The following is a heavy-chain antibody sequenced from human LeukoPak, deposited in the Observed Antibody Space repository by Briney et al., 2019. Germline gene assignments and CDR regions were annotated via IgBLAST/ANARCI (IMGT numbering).Heavy chain of an antibody. CDR2: ISAYNGNT. Sequence: ASVKVSCKASGYTFTSYGISWVRRAPGQGLEWMGWISAYNGNTNYAQKLQGRVTMTTDTSTSTAYMELRSLRSDDTAMYYCARADIVILPAAVGGGYFDLWGRGTLVTVSS. D-gene: IGHD2-2*01. CDR3: ARADIVILPAAVGGGYFDL. J-gene: IGHJ2*01. CDR1: GYTFTSYG. V-gene: IGHV1-18*04.